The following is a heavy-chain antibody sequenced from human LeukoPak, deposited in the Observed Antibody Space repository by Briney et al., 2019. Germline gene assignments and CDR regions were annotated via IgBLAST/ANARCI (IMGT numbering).Heavy chain of an antibody. D-gene: IGHD6-19*01. V-gene: IGHV1-2*02. CDR2: INPNSGGT. Sequence: GASVKVSCKASVYTFTGYYMHWARQAPGQGLEWMGWINPNSGGTNYAQKFQGRVTMTRDTSISTAYMELSRLRSDDTAVYYCARVPVAVAGRDYWGQGTLVTVSS. CDR3: ARVPVAVAGRDY. J-gene: IGHJ4*02. CDR1: VYTFTGYY.